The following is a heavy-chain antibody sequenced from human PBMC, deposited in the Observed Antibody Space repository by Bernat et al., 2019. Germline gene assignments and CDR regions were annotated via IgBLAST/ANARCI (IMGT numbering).Heavy chain of an antibody. CDR2: IIPILGIA. D-gene: IGHD2-15*01. J-gene: IGHJ4*02. CDR1: GGTFSSYT. Sequence: QVQLVQSGAEVKKPGSSVKVSCKASGGTFSSYTISWVRQAPGQGLEWMGRIIPILGIANYAQKFQGRVTITADKSTSTAYMELSSLRSEDTAVYYCARARYCSGGSCYPWGVELDWGQGTLVTVSS. CDR3: ARARYCSGGSCYPWGVELD. V-gene: IGHV1-69*02.